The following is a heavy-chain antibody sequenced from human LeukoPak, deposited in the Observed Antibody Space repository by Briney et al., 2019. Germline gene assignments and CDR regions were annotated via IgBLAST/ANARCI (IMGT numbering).Heavy chain of an antibody. D-gene: IGHD6-19*01. CDR1: GGSISSYD. CDR2: IYTSGST. CDR3: ARDLSSGWYSDYYYYYMGV. Sequence: PSETLSLTCTVSGGSISSYDWSWIRQPAGKGLEWIGRIYTSGSTSYNPSLKSRVTMSIDTSKNHFSLKLSSVTAADTAVYYCARDLSSGWYSDYYYYYMGVWGKGTTVTVSS. J-gene: IGHJ6*03. V-gene: IGHV4-4*07.